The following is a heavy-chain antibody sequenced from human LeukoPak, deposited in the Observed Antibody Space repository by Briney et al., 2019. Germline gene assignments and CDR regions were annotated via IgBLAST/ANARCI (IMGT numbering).Heavy chain of an antibody. CDR1: GFTFSSYA. J-gene: IGHJ3*02. V-gene: IGHV3-30*04. Sequence: GRSLRLSCAASGFTFSSYAMHWVRQASGKGLEWVAVISYDGSNKYYADSVKGRFTISRDNSKNTLYLQMNSLRAEDTAVYYCASLDAFDIWGQGTMVTVSS. CDR3: ASLDAFDI. CDR2: ISYDGSNK.